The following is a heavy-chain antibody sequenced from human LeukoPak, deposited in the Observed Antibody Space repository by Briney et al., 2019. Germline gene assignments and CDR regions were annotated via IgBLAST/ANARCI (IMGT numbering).Heavy chain of an antibody. D-gene: IGHD3-3*01. Sequence: SETLSLTCTVSGGSISSGGYYWSWIRQHPGKGLEWIGYIYYSGSTYYNPSLKSRVTISVDTSKNQFSLKLSSVTAADTAVYYCANQYYDFWSGYRLHFDYWGQGTLVTVSS. J-gene: IGHJ4*02. CDR1: GGSISSGGYY. CDR3: ANQYYDFWSGYRLHFDY. V-gene: IGHV4-31*03. CDR2: IYYSGST.